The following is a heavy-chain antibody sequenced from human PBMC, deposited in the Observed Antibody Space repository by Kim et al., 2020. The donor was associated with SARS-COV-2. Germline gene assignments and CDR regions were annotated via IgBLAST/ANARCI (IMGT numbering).Heavy chain of an antibody. CDR1: GDTFNSYA. D-gene: IGHD3-10*01. CDR3: ERRSRLSATEPDPFDY. CDR2: IIPIFGTA. V-gene: IGHV1-69*13. Sequence: SVKVSCKASGDTFNSYAISWVRQAPGQGLEWMGVIIPIFGTANYAQKFQGRVTIIADESTRTAYMEVSSLTSEDTAVYYCERRSRLSATEPDPFDYWGKDTLVSVSS. J-gene: IGHJ4*02.